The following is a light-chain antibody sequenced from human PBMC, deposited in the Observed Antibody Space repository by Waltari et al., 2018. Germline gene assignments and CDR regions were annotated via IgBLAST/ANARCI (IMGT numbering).Light chain of an antibody. CDR2: AAS. J-gene: IGKJ5*01. CDR3: QQPNSYPIT. CDR1: QGISSY. V-gene: IGKV1-9*01. Sequence: DIRLTQSPSSLSASVGDRVTITCRASQGISSYLAWYQQKPGKAPKLLIYAASTLQSGVPSRVSGSGSGTEFTLTITSLQPEDFATYYCQQPNSYPITFGQGTRLEIK.